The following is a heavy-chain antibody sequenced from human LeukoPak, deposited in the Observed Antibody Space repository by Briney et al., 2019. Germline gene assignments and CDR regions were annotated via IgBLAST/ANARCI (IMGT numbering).Heavy chain of an antibody. J-gene: IGHJ4*02. CDR3: AREEEDYYDSGTYYFDF. V-gene: IGHV3-21*01. CDR1: GFTFTTYS. D-gene: IGHD3-10*01. CDR2: ISSTSDYI. Sequence: GGSLRLSRAASGFTFTTYSMNWVRQAPGKGLEWVSSISSTSDYIYYADSLKGRFTISRDNAKNSLYLQMNSLRAEDTAVYYCAREEEDYYDSGTYYFDFWGQGTLVTVSS.